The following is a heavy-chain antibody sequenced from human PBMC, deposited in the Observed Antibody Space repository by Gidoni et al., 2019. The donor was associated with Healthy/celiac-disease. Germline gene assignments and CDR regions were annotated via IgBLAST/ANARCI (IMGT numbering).Heavy chain of an antibody. CDR1: GYSISSGYY. CDR2: NYHSGST. D-gene: IGHD3-16*02. CDR3: ARTYYDYVWGSYPGY. Sequence: VQLQESGPGLVKPSETLSLTCAVSGYSISSGYYWGWIRQPPGKGLEWIGSNYHSGSTYYNPSLKIRVTISVDTSKNQFSLKLSSVTAADTAVYYCARTYYDYVWGSYPGYWGQGTLVTVSS. V-gene: IGHV4-38-2*01. J-gene: IGHJ4*02.